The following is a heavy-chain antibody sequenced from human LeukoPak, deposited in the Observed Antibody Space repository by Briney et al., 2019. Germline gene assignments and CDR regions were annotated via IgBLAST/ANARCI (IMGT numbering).Heavy chain of an antibody. D-gene: IGHD6-19*01. CDR1: GYTFTGYY. Sequence: ASVKVSCKTSGYTFTGYYMHWVRQAPGQGLEWMGWINPNTGGTNYAQKFQGRVTMTRDTSIRTAYVELSSLRSDDTAVYYCAREAVPGEYNWFDPWAREPWSPSPQ. CDR2: INPNTGGT. V-gene: IGHV1-2*02. CDR3: AREAVPGEYNWFDP. J-gene: IGHJ5*02.